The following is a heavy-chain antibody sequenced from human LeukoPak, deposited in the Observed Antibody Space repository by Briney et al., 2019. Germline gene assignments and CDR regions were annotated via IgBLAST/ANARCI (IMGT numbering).Heavy chain of an antibody. V-gene: IGHV3-30*02. D-gene: IGHD3-10*01. CDR2: IWYDGSNK. CDR1: GFTFSSYG. Sequence: GGSLRLSCAASGFTFSSYGMHWVRQAPGKGLEWVAVIWYDGSNKYYADSVKGRFTISRDNSKNTLYLQMNSLRAEDTAVYYCAKESGVLLWFGESNRSLDYWGQGTLVTVSS. J-gene: IGHJ4*02. CDR3: AKESGVLLWFGESNRSLDY.